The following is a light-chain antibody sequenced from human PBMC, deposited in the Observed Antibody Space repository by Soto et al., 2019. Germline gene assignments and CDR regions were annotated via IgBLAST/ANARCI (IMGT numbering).Light chain of an antibody. CDR2: GAS. CDR3: QQYNNWWT. V-gene: IGKV3-15*01. Sequence: EIVMTQSPATLSVSPGERATLSCRASQSVSNNLAWYQKKPGQAPRLLIYGASTRATGIPARFSGSGSGTGFTLPISRLQSEDFAVYYCQQYNNWWTFGQGTRVESK. CDR1: QSVSNN. J-gene: IGKJ1*01.